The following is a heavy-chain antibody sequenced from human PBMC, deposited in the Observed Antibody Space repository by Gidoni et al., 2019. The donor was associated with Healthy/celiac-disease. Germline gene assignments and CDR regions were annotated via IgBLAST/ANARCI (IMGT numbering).Heavy chain of an antibody. J-gene: IGHJ4*02. D-gene: IGHD6-19*01. CDR1: GFTVRSHY. V-gene: IGHV3-53*01. CDR3: ASGPSSGWYYFAY. Sequence: EVQRVESGGGWIQPGGVLRLPGAAAGFTVRSHYMSWVRQAPGKGLVWVSVIYSGGSTYYADSVKGRFTISRDNSTNTLYLQMNGLRAEDTAVYYCASGPSSGWYYFAYWGQGTLVTVSS. CDR2: IYSGGST.